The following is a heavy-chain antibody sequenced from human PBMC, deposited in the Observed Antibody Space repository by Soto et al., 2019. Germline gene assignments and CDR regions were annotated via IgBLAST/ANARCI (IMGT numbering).Heavy chain of an antibody. V-gene: IGHV3-23*01. CDR1: GFTFSNYA. Sequence: EVQLLDFGGGLVQPGRSLRLSCEASGFTFSNYAMNWVRQAPGKGLEWVLGISGGGDNTYYADSVKGRFTISRDNSKNTVFLQMNSLRAEDTAVYYCAKERLARGFDYWGQGTLVTVSS. CDR3: AKERLARGFDY. J-gene: IGHJ4*02. CDR2: ISGGGDNT.